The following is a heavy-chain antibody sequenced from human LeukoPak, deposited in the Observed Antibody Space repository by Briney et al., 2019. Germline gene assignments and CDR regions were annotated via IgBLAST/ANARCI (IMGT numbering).Heavy chain of an antibody. V-gene: IGHV4-59*01. Sequence: PSETLSLTCAVYGGSFSGYYWGWIRQPPGKGLEWIGYIYYSGSTNYNPSLKSRVTISVDTSKNQFSLKLSSVTAADTAVYYCARAYYYDSSGYYSWGQGTLVAVSS. CDR2: IYYSGST. J-gene: IGHJ4*02. CDR1: GGSFSGYY. D-gene: IGHD3-22*01. CDR3: ARAYYYDSSGYYS.